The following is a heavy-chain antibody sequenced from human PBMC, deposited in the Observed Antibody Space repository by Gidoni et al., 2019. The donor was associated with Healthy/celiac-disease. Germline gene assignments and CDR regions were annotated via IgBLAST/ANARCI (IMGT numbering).Heavy chain of an antibody. CDR2: MWYDASNK. D-gene: IGHD3-22*01. CDR3: ARDKRGVTYYYDSSAYGTLDY. Sequence: VQLVESGGGVVQPWRSLRLSCAASGFSFSNYGMHWVRQAPGKGLEWLAGMWYDASNKYYADSVKGRFTISRDNSKNTLYLHMNSLRAEDTAVYYCARDKRGVTYYYDSSAYGTLDYWGQGTLVTVSS. CDR1: GFSFSNYG. V-gene: IGHV3-33*01. J-gene: IGHJ4*02.